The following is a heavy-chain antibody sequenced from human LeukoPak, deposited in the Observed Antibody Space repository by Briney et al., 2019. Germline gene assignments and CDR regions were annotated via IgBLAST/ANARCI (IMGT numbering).Heavy chain of an antibody. Sequence: GGSLRLSCAASGFTFSSYSMNWVRQAPGKGLEWVSSISSSNSYIYYADSVKGRFTISRDNAKNSLYLQVNSLRAEDTAVYYCASGELLPNRFDPWGQGTLVTVSS. CDR1: GFTFSSYS. CDR3: ASGELLPNRFDP. CDR2: ISSSNSYI. D-gene: IGHD1-26*01. J-gene: IGHJ5*02. V-gene: IGHV3-21*01.